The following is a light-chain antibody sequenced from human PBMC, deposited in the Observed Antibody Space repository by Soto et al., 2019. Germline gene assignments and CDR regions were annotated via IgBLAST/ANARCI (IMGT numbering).Light chain of an antibody. V-gene: IGKV3-20*01. CDR2: GAS. CDR3: QRYNNWPLT. CDR1: QSVSSSY. Sequence: EIVLTQSAGTLSLSPGERATLSCRASQSVSSSYLAWYQQKPGQAPRLLIYGASSRATGIPDRFSGSGSGTEFTLTINSLQSEDFAVYYCQRYNNWPLTFGGGTKVDIK. J-gene: IGKJ4*01.